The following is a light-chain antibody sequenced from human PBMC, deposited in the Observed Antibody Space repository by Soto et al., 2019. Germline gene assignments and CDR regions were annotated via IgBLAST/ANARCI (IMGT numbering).Light chain of an antibody. J-gene: IGKJ3*01. V-gene: IGKV1-39*01. CDR1: QSISRY. Sequence: DIQLTQSPSSLSASVGDRVTITCRASQSISRYLNWYQQKPGKAPKFLIYGASNLQDGVPSRFSGSGSVTDFTLSINSLQPEDFASYYCQQSYSTPFTFGPGTKVDIK. CDR3: QQSYSTPFT. CDR2: GAS.